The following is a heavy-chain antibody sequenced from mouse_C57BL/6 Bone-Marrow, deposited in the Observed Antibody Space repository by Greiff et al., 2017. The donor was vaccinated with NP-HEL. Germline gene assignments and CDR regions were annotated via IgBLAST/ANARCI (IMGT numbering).Heavy chain of an antibody. CDR1: GYTFTDYY. Sequence: EVQLQQSGPVLVKPGASVKMSCKASGYTFTDYYMNWVKQSHGKSLEWIGVINPYNGGTSYNQKFKGKATLTVDKSSSTAYMELNSLTSEDSAVYYCARGEAQAPFAYWGQGTLVTVSA. D-gene: IGHD3-2*02. CDR2: INPYNGGT. CDR3: ARGEAQAPFAY. V-gene: IGHV1-19*01. J-gene: IGHJ3*01.